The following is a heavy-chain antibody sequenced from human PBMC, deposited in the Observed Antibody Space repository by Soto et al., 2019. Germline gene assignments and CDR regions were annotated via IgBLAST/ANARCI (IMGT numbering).Heavy chain of an antibody. V-gene: IGHV4-30-4*01. J-gene: IGHJ4*02. Sequence: SETLSLTCTVSGGSISSGDYYWSWIRQPPGKGLEWIGYIYYSGSTYYNPSLKSRVSISVDTSKNQFSLKLSSVTAADTAVYYCAREVDYRATFEYWGQGTLVTVS. CDR1: GGSISSGDYY. CDR2: IYYSGST. D-gene: IGHD4-17*01. CDR3: AREVDYRATFEY.